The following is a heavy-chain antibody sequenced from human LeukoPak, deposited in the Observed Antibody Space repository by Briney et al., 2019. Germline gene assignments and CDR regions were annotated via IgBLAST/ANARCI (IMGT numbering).Heavy chain of an antibody. CDR2: INPTGGST. D-gene: IGHD6-6*01. CDR1: GYIFPSYF. V-gene: IGHV1-46*01. J-gene: IGHJ4*02. Sequence: ASVNVSCKASGYIFPSYFMHWVRQDPGQGLEWMGLINPTGGSTTYAQKFQGRVTMTRDTSTSTVYMELSSLRSDDTAVYYCARTAARRFDYWGQGTLVTVSS. CDR3: ARTAARRFDY.